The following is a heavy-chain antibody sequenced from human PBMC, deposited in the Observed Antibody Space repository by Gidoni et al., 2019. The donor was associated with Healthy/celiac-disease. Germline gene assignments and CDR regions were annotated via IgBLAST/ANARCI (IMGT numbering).Heavy chain of an antibody. J-gene: IGHJ1*01. Sequence: QVQLVQSGAEVKKPGASVKVSCKASGYTFTSYAMHWVRQAPGQRLEWMGWINAGNGNTKYSQKFQGRVTITRDTSASTAYMELSSLRSEDTAVYYCARDWVKEMATTWYFQHWGQGTLVTVSS. V-gene: IGHV1-3*01. CDR1: GYTFTSYA. CDR3: ARDWVKEMATTWYFQH. D-gene: IGHD1-1*01. CDR2: INAGNGNT.